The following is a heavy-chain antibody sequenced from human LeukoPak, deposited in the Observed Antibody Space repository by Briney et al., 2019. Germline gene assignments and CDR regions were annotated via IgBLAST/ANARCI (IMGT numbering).Heavy chain of an antibody. Sequence: PSGTLSLTCTVSGYSISSGYYWCWSRQPPGKVLGWVGSIYHSGSTYYNPSVKSRVTISVDTSKNQLSLKLTSVSAADTAVYYCAKHRIQLWKKGEHPFDLWAQGTMVTVSS. J-gene: IGHJ3*01. D-gene: IGHD5-18*01. CDR1: GYSISSGYY. V-gene: IGHV4-38-2*02. CDR3: AKHRIQLWKKGEHPFDL. CDR2: IYHSGST.